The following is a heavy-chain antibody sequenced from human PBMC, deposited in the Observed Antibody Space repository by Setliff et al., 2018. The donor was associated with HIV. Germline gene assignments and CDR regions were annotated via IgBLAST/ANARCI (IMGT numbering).Heavy chain of an antibody. V-gene: IGHV4-34*01. CDR1: GGAFSGYS. CDR2: VNHTGVA. Sequence: PSETLSLTSAVYGGAFSGYSWTWIRQSPGRGLEWIGEVNHTGVANYSPSLVLRATISADTSKNQFSLRLSSVTAADTALYFCTRAQIAAPRPFDYSGQGTLVTVSS. CDR3: TRAQIAAPRPFDY. D-gene: IGHD2-21*01. J-gene: IGHJ4*02.